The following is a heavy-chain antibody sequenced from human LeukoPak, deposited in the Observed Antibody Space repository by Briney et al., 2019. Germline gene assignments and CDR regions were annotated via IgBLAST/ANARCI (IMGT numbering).Heavy chain of an antibody. D-gene: IGHD3-16*01. J-gene: IGHJ4*02. V-gene: IGHV3-23*01. CDR1: GFTFSSYA. Sequence: QTRGSLRLSCAAAGFTFSSYAMSWVRQVPGKGLDWVSAISVSGGRAYYADSVKGRFNICGDNSKNTLSLQMNSLRTEDTAVYYCAKGFSRMSYGDTREYFDYWGQGTLVTVSS. CDR3: AKGFSRMSYGDTREYFDY. CDR2: ISVSGGRA.